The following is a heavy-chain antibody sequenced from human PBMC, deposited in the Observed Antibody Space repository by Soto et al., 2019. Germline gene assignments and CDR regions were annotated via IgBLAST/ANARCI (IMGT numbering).Heavy chain of an antibody. CDR2: ISSSGSTI. V-gene: IGHV3-48*03. CDR1: VFTFSSYE. D-gene: IGHD2-15*01. CDR3: ARGGVVYYFDS. J-gene: IGHJ4*02. Sequence: LRLSCAASVFTFSSYEMNWVGQAPGNGLEWVSYISSSGSTIYYADSVKGRFTISRDNAKNSLYLQMNSLRAEDTAVYYCARGGVVYYFDSWGKGTLVTV.